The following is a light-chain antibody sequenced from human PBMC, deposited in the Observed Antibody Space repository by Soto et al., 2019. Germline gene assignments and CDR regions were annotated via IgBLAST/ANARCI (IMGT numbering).Light chain of an antibody. J-gene: IGKJ4*01. CDR2: DAS. CDR1: QSVSKY. Sequence: EIVLXQXPXXLSLSPGERATLSCRASQSVSKYLAWYQQKPGQAPRLLIHDASNRATGIPARFSGSGSGTDFTLTISSLEPEDFGVYYCQQRSNWPQITFGGGTKVEIK. CDR3: QQRSNWPQIT. V-gene: IGKV3-11*01.